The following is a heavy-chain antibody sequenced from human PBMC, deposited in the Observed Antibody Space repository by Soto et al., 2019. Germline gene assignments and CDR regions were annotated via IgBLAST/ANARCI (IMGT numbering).Heavy chain of an antibody. CDR3: ASEEEVMCSSTSCYSKDV. CDR1: GFTFSSYS. D-gene: IGHD2-2*02. CDR2: ISSSSSYI. Sequence: GGSLRLSCAASGFTFSSYSMNWVRQAPGKGLEWVSSISSSSSYIYYADSVKGRFTISRDNAKNSLYLQMNSLRAEDTAVYYCASEEEVMCSSTSCYSKDVWGKGSTVTVSS. J-gene: IGHJ6*04. V-gene: IGHV3-21*01.